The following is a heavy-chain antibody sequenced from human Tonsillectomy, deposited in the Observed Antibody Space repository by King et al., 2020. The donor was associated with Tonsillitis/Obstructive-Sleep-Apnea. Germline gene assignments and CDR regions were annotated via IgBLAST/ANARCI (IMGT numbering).Heavy chain of an antibody. D-gene: IGHD2-21*01. J-gene: IGHJ5*02. V-gene: IGHV3-48*02. CDR2: ISSSSSTI. CDR1: GFTFSSYS. CDR3: ARDPAYCGGDCYFSGYNWFDP. Sequence: VQLVESGGGLVQPGGSLRLSCAASGFTFSSYSMNWVRQAPGKGLEWVSYISSSSSTIYYADSVKGRFTISRDNAKNSLYLQMNSLRDEDTAVYYCARDPAYCGGDCYFSGYNWFDPWGQGTLVTVSS.